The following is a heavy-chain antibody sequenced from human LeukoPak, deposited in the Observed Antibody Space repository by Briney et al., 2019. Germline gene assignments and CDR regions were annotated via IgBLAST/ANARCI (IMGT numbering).Heavy chain of an antibody. Sequence: PGGSLRLSCAASGFTFSSYSMNWVRQAPGKGLEWVSSISSSSSYIYYADSVKGRFTISRDNAKNSLYLQMNSLRAEDTAVYYCARDGWYSSSSGFFDYWGQGTLVTVSS. D-gene: IGHD6-6*01. CDR1: GFTFSSYS. CDR2: ISSSSSYI. CDR3: ARDGWYSSSSGFFDY. J-gene: IGHJ4*02. V-gene: IGHV3-21*01.